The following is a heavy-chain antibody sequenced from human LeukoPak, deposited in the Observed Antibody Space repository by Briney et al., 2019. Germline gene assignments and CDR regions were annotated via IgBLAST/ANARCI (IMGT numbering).Heavy chain of an antibody. Sequence: GSLRLSCAASGFTFSDYYMSWIRQAPGKGLEWIGSIYYSGSTYYNPSLKSRVTISVDTSKNQFSLKLSSVTAADTAVYYCARDHDILTGYLDYWGQGTLVTVSS. J-gene: IGHJ4*02. CDR3: ARDHDILTGYLDY. V-gene: IGHV4-38-2*02. CDR1: GFTFSDYY. D-gene: IGHD3-9*01. CDR2: IYYSGST.